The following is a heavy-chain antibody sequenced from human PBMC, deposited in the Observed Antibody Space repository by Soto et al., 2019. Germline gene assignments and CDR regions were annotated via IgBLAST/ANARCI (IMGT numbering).Heavy chain of an antibody. V-gene: IGHV4-61*01. CDR1: GDSISNGRYY. CDR3: ARRWSGTDY. CDR2: VHDSGST. D-gene: IGHD3-10*01. J-gene: IGHJ4*02. Sequence: SETLSLTCTVSGDSISNGRYYWSWIRQPPGKGLEWIGYVHDSGSTSYNPSLQSRVTIPADTSKNQFSLDLRSVTAADTAKYYCARRWSGTDYWGQGILVTVSS.